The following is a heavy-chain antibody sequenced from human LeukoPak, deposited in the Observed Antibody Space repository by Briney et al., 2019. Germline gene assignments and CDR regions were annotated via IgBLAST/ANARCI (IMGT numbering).Heavy chain of an antibody. Sequence: GGSLRLSCAASGFTFNIYGMNWVRQAPGKGLEWVSGIRGSGVETFYADSVKGRFTISRDNSKNTLYLQMNSLRAEDTAVYYCAKERGFVSSSMDVWGKGTTVTVSS. D-gene: IGHD3-10*01. V-gene: IGHV3-23*01. CDR2: IRGSGVET. J-gene: IGHJ6*03. CDR3: AKERGFVSSSMDV. CDR1: GFTFNIYG.